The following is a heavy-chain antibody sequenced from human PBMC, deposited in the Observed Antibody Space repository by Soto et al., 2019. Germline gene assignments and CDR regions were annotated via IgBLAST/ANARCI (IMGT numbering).Heavy chain of an antibody. J-gene: IGHJ4*02. D-gene: IGHD2-8*01. CDR3: ATPLLYCPNGICFDL. V-gene: IGHV4-39*01. CDR1: GCSMGSSSYF. Sequence: SETLSLTCTFSGCSMGSSSYFFGWMRQPPGKGLEWLGTIYYSGDTLYNPSLKSRVTMSIDTSKNQVSVKLSSVTAADTAVYYCATPLLYCPNGICFDLWGQGTLVTVSS. CDR2: IYYSGDT.